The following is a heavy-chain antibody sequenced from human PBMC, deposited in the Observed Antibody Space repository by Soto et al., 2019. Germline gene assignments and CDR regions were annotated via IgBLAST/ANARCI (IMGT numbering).Heavy chain of an antibody. CDR3: AKDICGPSSCYNDY. CDR2: ITGNGGST. V-gene: IGHV3-23*01. D-gene: IGHD2-15*01. CDR1: GFTFSSYA. Sequence: PGGSLSLSCAASGFTFSSYAMSWVRQAPGKGLERVSAITGNGGSTYYADSVKGRFTITRDNSKNTLYLQMNSLRADDTAVYYCAKDICGPSSCYNDYWGQETLVTVSS. J-gene: IGHJ4*02.